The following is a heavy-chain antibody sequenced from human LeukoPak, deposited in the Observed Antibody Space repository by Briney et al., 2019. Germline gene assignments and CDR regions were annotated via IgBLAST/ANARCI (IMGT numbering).Heavy chain of an antibody. CDR1: GFTFTNYW. CDR2: INEDGSKK. J-gene: IGHJ4*02. V-gene: IGHV3-7*01. CDR3: ARDGRDGYIDY. Sequence: GGSLRLSCAASGFTFTNYWMGWVRQAPGKGLEWLANINEDGSKKYYVDSVKGRFTISRDNAKNSLYLQMNSLRAEDTAVYYCARDGRDGYIDYWGQGTLVTVSS. D-gene: IGHD5-24*01.